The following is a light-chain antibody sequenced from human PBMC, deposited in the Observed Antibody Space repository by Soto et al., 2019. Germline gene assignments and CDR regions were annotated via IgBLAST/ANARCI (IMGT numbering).Light chain of an antibody. CDR3: SSYTSTNAYV. CDR1: SSDVGAYNY. J-gene: IGLJ1*01. Sequence: QSVLTQPASVSGSPGQSITISCTGTSSDVGAYNYVSWYQQHPGEAPKLLIYDVSNRPSGVSNRFSGSKSGNTASLTISGLQAEDEADYYCSSYTSTNAYVFATGTK. CDR2: DVS. V-gene: IGLV2-14*03.